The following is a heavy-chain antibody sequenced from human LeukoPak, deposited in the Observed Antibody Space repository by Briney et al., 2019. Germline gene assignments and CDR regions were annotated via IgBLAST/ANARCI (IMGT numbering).Heavy chain of an antibody. CDR2: IKKDGSEK. J-gene: IGHJ4*02. Sequence: GGSLRLSCAASGFTFSSHWMSWVRQAPGKGLEWVANIKKDGSEKYYVDAVKGRFTISRDNAKTSLYLQMNSLRAEDTAVYYCAKDPTHYRVWDYYETIGLSYWGQGTLVTVPS. D-gene: IGHD3-22*01. CDR1: GFTFSSHW. V-gene: IGHV3-7*01. CDR3: AKDPTHYRVWDYYETIGLSY.